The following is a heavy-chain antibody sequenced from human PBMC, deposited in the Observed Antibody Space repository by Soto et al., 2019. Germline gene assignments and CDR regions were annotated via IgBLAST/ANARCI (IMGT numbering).Heavy chain of an antibody. V-gene: IGHV3-15*01. CDR2: IKSKTDGGTT. D-gene: IGHD3-3*01. Sequence: GGSLRLSCAASGFTFSNAWMSWVRQAPGKGLEWVGRIKSKTDGGTTDYAAPVKGRFTISRDDSKNTLYLQMNSLKTEDTAVYYCTTEFDDFWSGCIPHIPWGQGTLVTVSS. CDR1: GFTFSNAW. J-gene: IGHJ5*02. CDR3: TTEFDDFWSGCIPHIP.